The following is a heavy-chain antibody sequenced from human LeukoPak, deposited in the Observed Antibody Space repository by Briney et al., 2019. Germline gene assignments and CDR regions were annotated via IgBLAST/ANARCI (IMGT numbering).Heavy chain of an antibody. CDR3: ARGSSHFDK. CDR1: GGSFSDYY. CDR2: INRG. V-gene: IGHV4-34*01. J-gene: IGHJ4*02. Sequence: SETLSRTCAVYGGSFSDYYWTWIRQAPGKGLEWIGEINRGDYDPSLKSRVTISVDTSKNQFSLKLTSVTAADTGVYYCARGSSHFDKWGQGTLVTVSS.